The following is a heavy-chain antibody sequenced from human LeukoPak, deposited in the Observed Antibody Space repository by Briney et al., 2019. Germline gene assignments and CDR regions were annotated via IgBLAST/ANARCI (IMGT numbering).Heavy chain of an antibody. D-gene: IGHD1-26*01. Sequence: PGGSLRLSCAASGFTFSSYAMHWVRQAPGKGLEWVAVISYDGSNKYYADSVKGRFTISRDNSKNTLYLQMNSLRAEDTAVYYCAKPGGSYYGGHFDYWGQGTQVTVSS. V-gene: IGHV3-30-3*02. CDR2: ISYDGSNK. CDR3: AKPGGSYYGGHFDY. J-gene: IGHJ4*02. CDR1: GFTFSSYA.